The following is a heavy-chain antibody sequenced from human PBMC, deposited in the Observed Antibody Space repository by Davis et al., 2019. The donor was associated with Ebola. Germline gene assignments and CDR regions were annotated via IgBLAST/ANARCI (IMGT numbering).Heavy chain of an antibody. V-gene: IGHV4-59*08. Sequence: MPSETLSLTCTVSGAAITSYYWSWIRQPPGKGLEYIGYVHYSGSTNYNPSLKSRVTISVDTSKNQFSLKLNSVTAADTAVYYCARPTTGSDNSGFYYFDYWGQGTLVTVSS. CDR2: VHYSGST. CDR1: GAAITSYY. J-gene: IGHJ4*02. CDR3: ARPTTGSDNSGFYYFDY. D-gene: IGHD3-22*01.